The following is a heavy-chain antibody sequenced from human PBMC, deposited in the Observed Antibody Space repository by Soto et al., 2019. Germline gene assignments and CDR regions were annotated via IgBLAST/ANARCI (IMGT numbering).Heavy chain of an antibody. Sequence: EVPLFESGGGLVQPGGSLRLSCVGSGFFFSSYTMTWVRQAPGKGLECVSSFSATSGNTYYADSVSIRFTISTDNSKNTLSLQMNSLTADDTSIYYCAKTRDQQWVRLPFDYWGKGILVIVSS. D-gene: IGHD6-19*01. J-gene: IGHJ4*02. CDR3: AKTRDQQWVRLPFDY. V-gene: IGHV3-23*01. CDR1: GFFFSSYT. CDR2: FSATSGNT.